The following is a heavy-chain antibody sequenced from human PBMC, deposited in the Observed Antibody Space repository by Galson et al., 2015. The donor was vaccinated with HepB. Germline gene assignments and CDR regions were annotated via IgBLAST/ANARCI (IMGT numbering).Heavy chain of an antibody. V-gene: IGHV3-21*01. CDR2: ISSSSSYI. J-gene: IGHJ4*02. CDR1: GFTFSSYS. D-gene: IGHD3-22*01. Sequence: SLRLSCAASGFTFSSYSMNWVRQAPGKGLEWVSSISSSSSYIYYADSVKGRFTISRDNAKNSLYLQMNSLRAEDTAVYYCASSPGDSSGYYYHFDYWGQGTLVTVSS. CDR3: ASSPGDSSGYYYHFDY.